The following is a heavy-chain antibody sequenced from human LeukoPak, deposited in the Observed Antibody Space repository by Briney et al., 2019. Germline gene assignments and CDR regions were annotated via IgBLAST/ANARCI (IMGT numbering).Heavy chain of an antibody. CDR1: GGSISSYY. CDR2: INHSGST. D-gene: IGHD6-25*01. V-gene: IGHV4-34*01. J-gene: IGHJ4*02. CDR3: ARGRRHGY. Sequence: SETLSLTCTVSGGSISSYYWSWIRQPPGKGLEWIGEINHSGSTNYNPSLKSRVTISVDTSKNQFSLKLSSVTAADTAVYYCARGRRHGYWGQGTLVTVSS.